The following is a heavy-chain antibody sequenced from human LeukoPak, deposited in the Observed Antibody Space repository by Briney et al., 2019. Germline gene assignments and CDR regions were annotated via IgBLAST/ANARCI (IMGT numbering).Heavy chain of an antibody. CDR3: ARHLTTTPAAFDI. J-gene: IGHJ3*02. D-gene: IGHD4-17*01. CDR2: IYYSGST. CDR1: GGSISSGGYY. Sequence: SETLSLTCTVSGGSISSGGYYWSWIRQHPGKGLEWIGYIYYSGSTYYNPSLKSRVTISVDTSKNQFSLKLSSVTAADTAVYYCARHLTTTPAAFDIWGQGTMVTVSS. V-gene: IGHV4-31*03.